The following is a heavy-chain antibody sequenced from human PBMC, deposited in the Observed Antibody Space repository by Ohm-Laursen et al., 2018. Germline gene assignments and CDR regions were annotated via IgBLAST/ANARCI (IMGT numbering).Heavy chain of an antibody. D-gene: IGHD3-22*01. CDR2: IYSGGST. J-gene: IGHJ4*02. CDR3: ARAQYYYDTEDV. Sequence: SLRLSCTASGFPFSSYNMNWVRQAPGKGLEWVSVIYSGGSTYYADSVKGRFTISRDNSKNTLYLQMNSLRAEDTAVYYCARAQYYYDTEDVWGQGTLVTVSS. CDR1: GFPFSSYN. V-gene: IGHV3-66*01.